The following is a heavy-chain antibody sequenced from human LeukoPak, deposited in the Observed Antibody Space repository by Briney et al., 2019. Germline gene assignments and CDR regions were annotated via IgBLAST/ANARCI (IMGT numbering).Heavy chain of an antibody. D-gene: IGHD4-17*01. V-gene: IGHV4-59*08. CDR1: GGSISSYY. J-gene: IGHJ3*02. CDR3: AIPYGDYVGAFDI. CDR2: IYYSGST. Sequence: AETLSLTCTVSGGSISSYYWSWIRQPPGKGLEWIGYIYYSGSTNYNPSLKSRVTISVDTSKNQFSLKLSSVTAADTAVYYRAIPYGDYVGAFDIWGQETMVTVSS.